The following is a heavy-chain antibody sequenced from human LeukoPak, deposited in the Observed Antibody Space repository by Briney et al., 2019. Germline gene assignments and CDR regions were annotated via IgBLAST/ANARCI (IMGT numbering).Heavy chain of an antibody. D-gene: IGHD2-15*01. CDR1: GGTFSSYA. V-gene: IGHV1-69*05. CDR2: IIPIFGTA. Sequence: GASVKVSCKASGGTFSSYAISWVRQAPGQGLEWMGRIIPIFGTANYAQKSQGRVTITTDESTSTAYMELSSLRSEDTAVYYCASCSGGSCLTGRYDYWGQGTLVTVSS. CDR3: ASCSGGSCLTGRYDY. J-gene: IGHJ4*02.